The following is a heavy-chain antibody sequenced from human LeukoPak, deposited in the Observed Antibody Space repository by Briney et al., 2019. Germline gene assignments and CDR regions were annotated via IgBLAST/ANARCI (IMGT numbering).Heavy chain of an antibody. J-gene: IGHJ4*02. Sequence: GGSLRLSCAASGFTFSSYAMHWVRQAPGKGLEWVAVISYDGSNKYYADSVKGRFTISRDNSKNTLYLQMNSLRAEDTAVYYCASNTYYYGSGSYPVLDYWGQGTLVTVSS. D-gene: IGHD3-10*01. CDR3: ASNTYYYGSGSYPVLDY. V-gene: IGHV3-30*01. CDR1: GFTFSSYA. CDR2: ISYDGSNK.